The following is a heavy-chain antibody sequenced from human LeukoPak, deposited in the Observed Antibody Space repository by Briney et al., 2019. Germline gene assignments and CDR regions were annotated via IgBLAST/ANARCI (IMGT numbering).Heavy chain of an antibody. J-gene: IGHJ4*02. V-gene: IGHV3-11*06. CDR1: GFTFSDYY. CDR2: ISSSSTYT. CDR3: ARGGIEVAGTKSY. Sequence: GGSLRLSCAASGFTFSDYYMSWIRQAPGKGLEWVSYISSSSTYTNYADSVKGRFTISRDNAKNSLYLQMNSLRAKDTAVYYCARGGIEVAGTKSYWGQGTLVTVSS. D-gene: IGHD6-19*01.